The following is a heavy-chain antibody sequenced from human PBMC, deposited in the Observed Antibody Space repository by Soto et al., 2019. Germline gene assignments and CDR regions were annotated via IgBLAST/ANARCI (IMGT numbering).Heavy chain of an antibody. Sequence: QVQLQESGPGLVDPLGTLSLTCAVSGTSVSGANWWGWVRQPPGKGLEWIGEIHSSGNTDYNPSLKXRFTXSXNMSKNEFSLKLTSVTAADTAVYYCARTGPYSSGNNWGQGTLVTVSS. D-gene: IGHD3-22*01. CDR1: GTSVSGANW. CDR2: IHSSGNT. V-gene: IGHV4-4*02. J-gene: IGHJ4*02. CDR3: ARTGPYSSGNN.